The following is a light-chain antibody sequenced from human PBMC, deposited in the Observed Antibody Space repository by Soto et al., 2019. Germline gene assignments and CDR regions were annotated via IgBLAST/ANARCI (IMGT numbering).Light chain of an antibody. V-gene: IGKV3-11*01. Sequence: EIVLTQSPATLSLSPGERATLSCRASQNVSSYLAWYQQKPGQAPRLLIYDSSNRATGVPARFSGSGSGTDFSLTISSLEPEDFAVYYGQQRSNWPLTFGGGTKVEIK. CDR3: QQRSNWPLT. CDR1: QNVSSY. J-gene: IGKJ4*01. CDR2: DSS.